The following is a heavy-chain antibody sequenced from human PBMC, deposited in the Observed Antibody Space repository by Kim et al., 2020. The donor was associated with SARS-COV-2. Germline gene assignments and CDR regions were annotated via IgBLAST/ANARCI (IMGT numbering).Heavy chain of an antibody. D-gene: IGHD6-13*01. J-gene: IGHJ4*02. Sequence: GSKYYTDAMKGRITIARDNSKNTLYLQKNSLRAEDTAVYYCAKGVAAAGYYWGQGTLVTVSS. CDR2: GSK. V-gene: IGHV3-23*01. CDR3: AKGVAAAGYY.